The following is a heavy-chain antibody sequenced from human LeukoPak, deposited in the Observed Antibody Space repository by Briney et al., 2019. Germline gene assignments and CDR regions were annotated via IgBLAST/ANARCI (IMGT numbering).Heavy chain of an antibody. CDR2: IWYDGSNK. D-gene: IGHD3-10*01. Sequence: GGSLRLSCAASGFTFSSYGTHWVRQAPGKGLEWVAVIWYDGSNKYYADSVKGRFTISRDNSKNTLYLQMNSLRAEDTAVYYCARDIASYYYGSGSYYNRRTPFDYWGQGTLVTVSS. CDR1: GFTFSSYG. CDR3: ARDIASYYYGSGSYYNRRTPFDY. V-gene: IGHV3-33*08. J-gene: IGHJ4*02.